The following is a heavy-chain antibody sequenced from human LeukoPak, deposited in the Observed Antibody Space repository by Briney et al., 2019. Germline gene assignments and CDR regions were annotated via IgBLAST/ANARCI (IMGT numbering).Heavy chain of an antibody. Sequence: SETLSLTCTVSGGSISSYYWSWIRQPAGKGLEWIGRIYGSGSTNYNPSLKSRVTMSLDTSKNQFSLQLSSVTAADTAVYYCARCQTVAGSGWYYYYYGMDVWGQGTTVTVSS. CDR1: GGSISSYY. CDR2: IYGSGST. CDR3: ARCQTVAGSGWYYYYYGMDV. V-gene: IGHV4-4*07. D-gene: IGHD6-19*01. J-gene: IGHJ6*02.